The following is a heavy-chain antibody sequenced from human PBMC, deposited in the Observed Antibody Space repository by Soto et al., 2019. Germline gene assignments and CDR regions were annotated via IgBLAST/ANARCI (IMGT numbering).Heavy chain of an antibody. J-gene: IGHJ5*02. CDR2: IYYNGST. D-gene: IGHD6-13*01. CDR3: AREGVFGSSSWYGSWFDP. CDR1: GGSVSSGSYY. V-gene: IGHV4-61*01. Sequence: KPSETLSLTCTVSGGSVSSGSYYWSWIRQPPGKGLEWIGYIYYNGSTNYNPSLKSRVTISVDTSKNQFSLKLSSVTAADTAVYYCAREGVFGSSSWYGSWFDPWGQGTLVTVSS.